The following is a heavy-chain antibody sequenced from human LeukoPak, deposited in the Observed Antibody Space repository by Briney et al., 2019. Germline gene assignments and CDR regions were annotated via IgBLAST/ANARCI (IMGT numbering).Heavy chain of an antibody. CDR2: ISSSGSTI. Sequence: GGSLRLSCAASGFTFSDYYMSWIRQAPGKGLEWVSYISSSGSTIYYADSVKGRFTISRDNAKNSLYLQMNSLRAEDTAVYYCARSGPPYCSGGSCYEAPYYYYSMDVWGQGTTVTVSS. J-gene: IGHJ6*02. V-gene: IGHV3-11*01. CDR1: GFTFSDYY. D-gene: IGHD2-15*01. CDR3: ARSGPPYCSGGSCYEAPYYYYSMDV.